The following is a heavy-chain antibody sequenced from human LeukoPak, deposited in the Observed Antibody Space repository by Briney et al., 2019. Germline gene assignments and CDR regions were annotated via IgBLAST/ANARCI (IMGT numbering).Heavy chain of an antibody. V-gene: IGHV5-51*01. CDR1: GYSFTSYW. CDR3: ARPGSPIYYDSSGYAHY. D-gene: IGHD3-22*01. J-gene: IGHJ4*02. CDR2: IYPGDSDT. Sequence: GESLKISCKGSGYSFTSYWIGWVRQMPGKGPEWMGIIYPGDSDTRYSPSFQGQVTISADKSISTAYLQWSSLKASDTAMYYCARPGSPIYYDSSGYAHYWGQGTLVTVSS.